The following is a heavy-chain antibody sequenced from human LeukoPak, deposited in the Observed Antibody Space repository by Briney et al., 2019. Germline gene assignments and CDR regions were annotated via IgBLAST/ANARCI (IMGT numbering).Heavy chain of an antibody. CDR3: AREPLRLWGERFRDAFDI. Sequence: TSETLSLTCTVSGDSISSGGYYWSWIRQHPGEVLEWIGYIYYSGSTYYNPSLKSRVTISVDTSKNQFSLKLSSVTAADTAVYYCAREPLRLWGERFRDAFDIWGQGTMVTVSS. V-gene: IGHV4-31*03. CDR2: IYYSGST. J-gene: IGHJ3*02. CDR1: GDSISSGGYY. D-gene: IGHD3-16*01.